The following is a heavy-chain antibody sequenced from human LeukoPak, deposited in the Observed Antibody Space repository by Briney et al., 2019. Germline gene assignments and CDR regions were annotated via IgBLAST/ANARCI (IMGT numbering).Heavy chain of an antibody. Sequence: GGSLRLSCVASGFTFSNYAMHWVRQAPGKGLEYVSSVNINGGSTYCANSVKGRFTISRDNSKNTLYLLMGSLRPEDMAVYYCARNAYHDYWGQGTLVTVSS. CDR1: GFTFSNYA. CDR3: ARNAYHDY. V-gene: IGHV3-64*01. J-gene: IGHJ4*02. CDR2: VNINGGST. D-gene: IGHD3-16*01.